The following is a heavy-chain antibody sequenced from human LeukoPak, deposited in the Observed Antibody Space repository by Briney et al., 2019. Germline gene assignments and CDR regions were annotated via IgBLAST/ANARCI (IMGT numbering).Heavy chain of an antibody. Sequence: GGSLRLSCAASGXTFSRYWMHWVRQAPGKGLLWVSRINGYGSTTTYADSVKGRFTISRDNAKNTLYLQMSSLRAKDTAVYYCARDLNGGGDYWGQGTLVTVSS. V-gene: IGHV3-74*01. D-gene: IGHD4-23*01. CDR3: ARDLNGGGDY. J-gene: IGHJ4*02. CDR1: GXTFSRYW. CDR2: INGYGSTT.